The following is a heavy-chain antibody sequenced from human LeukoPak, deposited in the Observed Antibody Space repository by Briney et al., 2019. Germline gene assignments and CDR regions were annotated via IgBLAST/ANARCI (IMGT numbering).Heavy chain of an antibody. CDR2: IRGSGDYT. J-gene: IGHJ4*02. CDR1: GFTFNNYA. CDR3: AKDRPNYYGTNGHYYTRNGDY. D-gene: IGHD3-22*01. Sequence: GGSLRLSCAASGFTFNNYAMSWVRQAPGKGLEWVSSIRGSGDYTFYADSVKGRFTISRDNSKDTLYLQMNSLRVEDTAIYYCAKDRPNYYGTNGHYYTRNGDYWGQGTLVTVSS. V-gene: IGHV3-23*01.